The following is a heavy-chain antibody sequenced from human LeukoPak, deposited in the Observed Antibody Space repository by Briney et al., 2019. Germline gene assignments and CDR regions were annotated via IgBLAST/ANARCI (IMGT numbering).Heavy chain of an antibody. J-gene: IGHJ4*02. D-gene: IGHD1-26*01. V-gene: IGHV3-23*01. CDR2: ISGSGGST. CDR3: AKGSRSTSCLDY. CDR1: GFTFRSYA. Sequence: GGSLRLSCAASGFTFRSYAMSWVRQAPGRGLEWVSAISGSGGSTYYGDSVKSRFNISRDNSKNTLYLQMNSLGAEDRAVCYCAKGSRSTSCLDYWGQGTMVTVSS.